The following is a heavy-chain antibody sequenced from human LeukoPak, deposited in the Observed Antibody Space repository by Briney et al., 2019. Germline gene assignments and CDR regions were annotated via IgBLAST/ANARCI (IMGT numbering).Heavy chain of an antibody. Sequence: SETLSLTCTVSGGSISSHYWTWIRQSPVKGLEFSNSGSTSYSPSLKSRVTISIDTSKNQFSLKLSSVTAADTAVYYCGRDALVGYFSYYYMDVWGKGTTVTVSS. D-gene: IGHD2-15*01. J-gene: IGHJ6*03. V-gene: IGHV4-59*11. CDR1: GGSISSHY. CDR2: SNSGST. CDR3: GRDALVGYFSYYYMDV.